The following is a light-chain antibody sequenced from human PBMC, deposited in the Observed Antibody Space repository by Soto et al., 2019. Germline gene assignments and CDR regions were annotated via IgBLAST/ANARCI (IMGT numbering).Light chain of an antibody. V-gene: IGKV1-8*01. CDR3: QQYYSYPRA. Sequence: AIRMTQSPSSLSASTGDRVTITCRASQDISSYLAWYQQKPGKAPKLLIYAASTLQSGVPPRFSGSGSGTDFTLTVSRLRSEDFATYYCQQYYSYPRAFGQGTKVDIK. CDR1: QDISSY. CDR2: AAS. J-gene: IGKJ1*01.